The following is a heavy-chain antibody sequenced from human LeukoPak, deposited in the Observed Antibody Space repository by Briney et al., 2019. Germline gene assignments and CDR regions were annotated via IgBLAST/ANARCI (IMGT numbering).Heavy chain of an antibody. CDR3: ARRGSYYDSNGYYYFDY. CDR2: IYHSGST. D-gene: IGHD3-22*01. Sequence: PSETLSLTCTVSGYSISSGYYWGWIRQPPGQGLEWIGSIYHSGSTYYNPSLKSRVTISVDTSKNQFSLRLSSVTAADTAVYYCARRGSYYDSNGYYYFDYWGQGTLVTVSS. J-gene: IGHJ4*02. CDR1: GYSISSGYY. V-gene: IGHV4-38-2*02.